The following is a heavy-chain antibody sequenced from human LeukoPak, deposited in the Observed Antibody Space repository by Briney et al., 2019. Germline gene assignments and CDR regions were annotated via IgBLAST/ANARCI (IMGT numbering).Heavy chain of an antibody. CDR3: ARAGYSRALSSSWYFQH. Sequence: GGSLRLSCAASGFTFSSYAMHWVRQAPGKGLEWVAVISYDGSNKYYADSVRGRFTISRDNSKNTLYLQMNSLRAEDTAVYYCARAGYSRALSSSWYFQHWGQGTLVTVSS. J-gene: IGHJ1*01. CDR2: ISYDGSNK. CDR1: GFTFSSYA. V-gene: IGHV3-30-3*01. D-gene: IGHD6-13*01.